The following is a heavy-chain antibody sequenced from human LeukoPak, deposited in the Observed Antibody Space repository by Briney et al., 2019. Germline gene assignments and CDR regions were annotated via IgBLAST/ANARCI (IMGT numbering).Heavy chain of an antibody. D-gene: IGHD6-19*01. Sequence: GGSLRLSCAASGFTFSSYWMRWVRQAPGKGLVWVSRINSDGSSTSYADSVKGRFTISRDNAKNTLYLQMNSLRAEDTAVYYCARRGAVANAFDIWGQGTMVTVSS. V-gene: IGHV3-74*01. CDR1: GFTFSSYW. J-gene: IGHJ3*02. CDR3: ARRGAVANAFDI. CDR2: INSDGSST.